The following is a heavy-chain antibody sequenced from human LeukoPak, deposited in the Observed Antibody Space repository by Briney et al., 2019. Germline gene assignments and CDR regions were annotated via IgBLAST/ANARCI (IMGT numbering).Heavy chain of an antibody. Sequence: GGSLRLSCAASGFTFTSYAMSWVRQAPGKGLQWDSSISGSGGRTYYADSVKGRFTISRDNSKNTVNLQMNSPRAEDTAVYYCAKGHGDSDGYYYFDYCGQGTLVTVSS. J-gene: IGHJ4*02. V-gene: IGHV3-23*01. D-gene: IGHD3-22*01. CDR1: GFTFTSYA. CDR3: AKGHGDSDGYYYFDY. CDR2: ISGSGGRT.